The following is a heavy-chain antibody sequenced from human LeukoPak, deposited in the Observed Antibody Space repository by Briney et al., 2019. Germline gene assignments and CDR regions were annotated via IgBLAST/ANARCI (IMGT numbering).Heavy chain of an antibody. D-gene: IGHD3-22*01. CDR2: MNPNSGNT. Sequence: ASVKVSCKASGYTFTSYDINWVRQAPGQGLEWMGWMNPNSGNTGYAQKFQGRVIMARNTSINTAYMELSSLRSEDTAVYFCARLRTIHNIDTSGYVSLGYWGQGTLATVSS. CDR3: ARLRTIHNIDTSGYVSLGY. J-gene: IGHJ4*02. CDR1: GYTFTSYD. V-gene: IGHV1-8*01.